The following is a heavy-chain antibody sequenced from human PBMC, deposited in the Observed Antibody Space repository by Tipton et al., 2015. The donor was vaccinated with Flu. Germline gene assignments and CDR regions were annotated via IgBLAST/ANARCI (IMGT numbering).Heavy chain of an antibody. CDR3: CRGPFEH. J-gene: IGHJ4*02. CDR2: IGQDGSEL. D-gene: IGHD5-12*01. Sequence: GSLRLSCAASGFIFTDYWMHWLRQAPGRGLEWVANIGQDGSELYYVDSVKGRFTISRDNADNSLFLQMNSLRGEDSAVYYCCRGPFEHCGQGTLVTVSS. CDR1: GFIFTDYW. V-gene: IGHV3-7*01.